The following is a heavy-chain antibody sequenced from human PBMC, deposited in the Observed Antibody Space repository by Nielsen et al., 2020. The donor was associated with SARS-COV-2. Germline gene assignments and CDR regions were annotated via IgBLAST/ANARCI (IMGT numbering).Heavy chain of an antibody. J-gene: IGHJ5*02. CDR3: ARHWGSSSDWFDP. Sequence: SETQSLTCTVSGGSISSYYWSWIRQPPGKGLEWIGYIYYSGSTNYNPSLKSRVTISVDTSKNQFSLKLSSVTAADTAVYYCARHWGSSSDWFDPWGQGTLVTVSS. V-gene: IGHV4-59*08. CDR1: GGSISSYY. D-gene: IGHD6-6*01. CDR2: IYYSGST.